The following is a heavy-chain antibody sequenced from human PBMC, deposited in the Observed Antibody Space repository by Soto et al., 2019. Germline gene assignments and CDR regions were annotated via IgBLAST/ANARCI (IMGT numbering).Heavy chain of an antibody. CDR2: IIPIFGTA. CDR3: ARGAGIAVAGTLRDYYYYGMDV. D-gene: IGHD6-19*01. Sequence: ASVKVSCKASGGTFSSYAISWVRQAPGQGLEWMGGIIPIFGTANYAQKFQGRVTITADESTSTAYMELSSLRSEDTAVYYCARGAGIAVAGTLRDYYYYGMDVWGQGTTVTVSS. V-gene: IGHV1-69*13. J-gene: IGHJ6*02. CDR1: GGTFSSYA.